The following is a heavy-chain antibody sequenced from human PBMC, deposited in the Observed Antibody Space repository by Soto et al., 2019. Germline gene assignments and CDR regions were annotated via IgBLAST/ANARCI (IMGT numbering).Heavy chain of an antibody. Sequence: SVKGRFSISRDNSKNTLYLQMNSLRAEDTAVYYCARDTNSGGLDWWGQGTLVTVSS. J-gene: IGHJ4*02. CDR3: ARDTNSGGLDW. V-gene: IGHV3-66*01. D-gene: IGHD6-25*01.